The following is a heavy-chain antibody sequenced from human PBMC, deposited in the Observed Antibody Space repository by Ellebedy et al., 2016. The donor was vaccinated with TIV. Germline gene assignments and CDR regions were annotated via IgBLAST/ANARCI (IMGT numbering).Heavy chain of an antibody. J-gene: IGHJ4*02. V-gene: IGHV3-23*01. CDR3: AKVGGDYYDGSGYPIFFDF. CDR2: TSGSGGTT. D-gene: IGHD3-22*01. CDR1: GFTFSTYA. Sequence: GESLKISCAASGFTFSTYAMGWVRQAPGKGLEWVSTTSGSGGTTYYADSVRGRFTISRDRSKNTLFLQMNSLRAEDTAVYYCAKVGGDYYDGSGYPIFFDFWGQGTLVTVSS.